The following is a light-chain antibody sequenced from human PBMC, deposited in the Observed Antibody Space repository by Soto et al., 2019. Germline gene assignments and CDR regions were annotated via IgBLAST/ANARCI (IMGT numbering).Light chain of an antibody. V-gene: IGKV3-15*01. CDR1: QSVSSN. CDR3: QQYNNWPKT. J-gene: IGKJ5*01. CDR2: GAS. Sequence: EIVMTQSPATLSVSPGERATLSCRASQSVSSNLAWYHQKPGQAPRLLIYGASTRATGIPARFSGSGSGTEFTLTISSMQSEDFAVYYCQQYNNWPKTFGKGTRLEIK.